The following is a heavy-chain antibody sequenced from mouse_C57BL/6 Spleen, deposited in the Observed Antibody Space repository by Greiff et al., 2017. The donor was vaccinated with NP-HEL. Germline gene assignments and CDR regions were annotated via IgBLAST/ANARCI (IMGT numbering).Heavy chain of an antibody. Sequence: QVQLQQSGAELVKPGASVKLSCKASGYTFTEYTIHWVKQRSGQGLEWIGWFYPGSGSIKYNEKFKDKATLTADKSSSTAYMQLSSLTSEDSAVYFCARHLYYYGSSHIFDYWGQGTTLTVSS. J-gene: IGHJ2*01. CDR1: GYTFTEYT. D-gene: IGHD1-1*01. CDR2: FYPGSGSI. V-gene: IGHV1-62-2*01. CDR3: ARHLYYYGSSHIFDY.